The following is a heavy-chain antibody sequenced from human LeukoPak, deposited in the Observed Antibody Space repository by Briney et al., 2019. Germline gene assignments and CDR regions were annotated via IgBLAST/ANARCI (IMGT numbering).Heavy chain of an antibody. CDR2: INPSGGST. V-gene: IGHV1-46*01. J-gene: IGHJ6*03. CDR3: ARDPFGITIFGVGHMDV. CDR1: GYTFTSYY. Sequence: ASVKVSCKASGYTFTSYYMHWVRQAPGQGLEWMGIINPSGGSTSYAQKFQGRVTMTRDMSTSTVYMELSSLRSEDTAVYYCARDPFGITIFGVGHMDVWGKGTTVTVSS. D-gene: IGHD3-3*01.